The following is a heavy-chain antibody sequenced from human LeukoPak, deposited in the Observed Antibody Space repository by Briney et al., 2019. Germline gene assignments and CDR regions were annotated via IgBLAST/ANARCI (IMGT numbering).Heavy chain of an antibody. Sequence: SCKASGGTFSSYARSWVRQAPGKGLEWVSAISGSGGSTYYADSVKGRFTISRDNSKNTLYLQMNSLRAEDTAVYYCAKSVWFGELVGWGQGTLVTVSS. D-gene: IGHD3-10*01. CDR1: GGTFSSYA. CDR3: AKSVWFGELVG. J-gene: IGHJ4*02. CDR2: ISGSGGST. V-gene: IGHV3-23*01.